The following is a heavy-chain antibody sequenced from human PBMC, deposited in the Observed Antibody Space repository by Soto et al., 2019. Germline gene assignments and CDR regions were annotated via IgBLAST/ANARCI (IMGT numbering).Heavy chain of an antibody. D-gene: IGHD3-22*01. Sequence: EVQLVESGGGLVQPGESLTLSCAASGFPFSSYWMHWVRQAPGKGLVWVSRIKSDWSGTYYADSVQDRFTISRDNARNTPYLKKNSLRVEDTGVYLGAREDADRYDGNGYLGRHWGQGTLVTVSS. CDR2: IKSDWSGT. V-gene: IGHV3-74*01. CDR3: AREDADRYDGNGYLGRH. J-gene: IGHJ4*02. CDR1: GFPFSSYW.